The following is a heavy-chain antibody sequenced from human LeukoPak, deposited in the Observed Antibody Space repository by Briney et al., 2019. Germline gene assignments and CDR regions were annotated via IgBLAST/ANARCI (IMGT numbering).Heavy chain of an antibody. CDR3: ARVEYGDYFDY. Sequence: GGSLRLSCAASGFTFSTYWMHWVRQAPGKGLVWVSRISSDGSSSDSADSVKGRFTISRDNAKNTLYLQMNSLRAEDTAVFHCARVEYGDYFDYWGQGTLVTVSS. J-gene: IGHJ4*02. CDR2: ISSDGSSS. D-gene: IGHD4-17*01. V-gene: IGHV3-74*01. CDR1: GFTFSTYW.